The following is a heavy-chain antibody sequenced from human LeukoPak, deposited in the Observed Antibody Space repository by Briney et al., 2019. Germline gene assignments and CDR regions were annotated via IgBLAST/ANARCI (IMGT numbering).Heavy chain of an antibody. CDR3: ARHYGPGSGSSIEFDY. CDR2: IYHSGST. V-gene: IGHV4-38-2*01. Sequence: SETLSLTCAVSGYSISSGYYWGWIRQPPGKGLEWLGSIYHSGSTYYNPSLKSRVTISVDTSKNQFSLQLSSVTAADTAVYYCARHYGPGSGSSIEFDYWGQGTLVAVSS. D-gene: IGHD3-10*01. CDR1: GYSISSGYY. J-gene: IGHJ4*02.